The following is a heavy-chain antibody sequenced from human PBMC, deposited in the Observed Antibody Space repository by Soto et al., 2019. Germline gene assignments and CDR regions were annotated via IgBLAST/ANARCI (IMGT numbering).Heavy chain of an antibody. D-gene: IGHD6-19*01. CDR1: GGSVSSGSYY. Sequence: SETLSLTCTVSGGSVSSGSYYWSWIRQPPGKGLEWIGYIYYSGSTNYNPSLKSRVTISVDTSKNQFSLKLSSVTAADTAVYYCARVYSSGWYEIFYWGQGTLVTVS. CDR2: IYYSGST. CDR3: ARVYSSGWYEIFY. V-gene: IGHV4-61*01. J-gene: IGHJ4*02.